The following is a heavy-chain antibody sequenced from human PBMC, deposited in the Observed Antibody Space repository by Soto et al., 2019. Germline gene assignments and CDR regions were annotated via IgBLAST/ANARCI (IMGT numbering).Heavy chain of an antibody. CDR2: VIPILGTA. Sequence: QVQLVQSGAEVKKPGSSVKVSCKASGGSLRNYVISWVRQAPAQRLEWMGGVIPILGTANHAQKFQGRGTMTADEATSTAYMVLSSRGPDDTVVYYCARRGHPGHWGSGNLVIVSS. CDR1: GGSLRNYV. V-gene: IGHV1-69*01. J-gene: IGHJ4*02. CDR3: ARRGHPGH.